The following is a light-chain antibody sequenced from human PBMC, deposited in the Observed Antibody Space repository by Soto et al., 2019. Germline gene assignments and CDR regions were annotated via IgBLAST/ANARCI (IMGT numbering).Light chain of an antibody. CDR3: CSYAGSSNWV. CDR2: EVS. J-gene: IGLJ3*02. Sequence: QSALTQPASVSGSPGQSITISCTGTSSDVGSYNLVSWYQQHPGKAPKLMIYEVSKRPSGVSNRFSGSKSGNTASLTISGLQAEDGADYYCCSYAGSSNWVFGGGTKLTVL. CDR1: SSDVGSYNL. V-gene: IGLV2-23*02.